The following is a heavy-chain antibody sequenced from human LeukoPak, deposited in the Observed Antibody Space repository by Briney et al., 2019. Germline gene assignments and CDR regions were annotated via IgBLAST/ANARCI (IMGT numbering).Heavy chain of an antibody. CDR2: IRSDASNK. D-gene: IGHD2-15*01. CDR3: ARDPYCSGGSCPPGD. Sequence: GGSLRLSRAASGFTFSSYGMHWVRQAPGKGLEWVAFIRSDASNKYYADSVKGRFTISRDNSKNTLYLQMNSLRAEDTAVYYCARDPYCSGGSCPPGDWGQGTLVTVSS. J-gene: IGHJ4*02. V-gene: IGHV3-30*02. CDR1: GFTFSSYG.